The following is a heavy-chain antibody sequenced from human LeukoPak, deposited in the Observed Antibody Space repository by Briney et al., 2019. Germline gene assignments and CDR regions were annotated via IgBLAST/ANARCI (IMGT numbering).Heavy chain of an antibody. Sequence: GASVKVSCKASGFTFNAYNIHWVRQAPGQGLEWMGWINPNSGGTNYAQKLQGRVTMTRDTSISTAYMELSRLTSDDTAVYYCAREPYGSGSFRTDYYYMDVWGKGTTVTISS. CDR3: AREPYGSGSFRTDYYYMDV. V-gene: IGHV1-2*02. CDR2: INPNSGGT. J-gene: IGHJ6*03. D-gene: IGHD3-10*01. CDR1: GFTFNAYN.